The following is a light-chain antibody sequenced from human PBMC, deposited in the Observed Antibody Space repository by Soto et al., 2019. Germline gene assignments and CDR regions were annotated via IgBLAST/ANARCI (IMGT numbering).Light chain of an antibody. J-gene: IGKJ2*01. Sequence: EIVLTQSPGTLSLSPGEIATLSCRASQSVSSSYLAWYQQKPGQAPRLLIKGASSRATGIPDRFSGSGSGTDFTLTISRLEPEDFAVYYCQQCGSSPHTFGQGTKLEIK. CDR2: GAS. CDR3: QQCGSSPHT. V-gene: IGKV3-20*01. CDR1: QSVSSSY.